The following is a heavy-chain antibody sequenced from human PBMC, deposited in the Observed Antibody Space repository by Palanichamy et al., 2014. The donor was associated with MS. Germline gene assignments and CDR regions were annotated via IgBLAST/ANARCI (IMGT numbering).Heavy chain of an antibody. CDR3: ARGCWSQYGSGSHCSWEYGMDV. CDR1: GFVLTNYW. CDR2: INSDGTSS. V-gene: IGHV3-74*03. J-gene: IGHJ6*02. Sequence: EVKLVESGGGLVQPGGSLRLSCEASGFVLTNYWMHWVRQIPGKGLVWVSRINSDGTSSTYADFVKGRFTISRDNAKNTLYLQLIGLTSEDTAVYFCARGCWSQYGSGSHCSWEYGMDVWGHGTTVTVSS. D-gene: IGHD3-10*01.